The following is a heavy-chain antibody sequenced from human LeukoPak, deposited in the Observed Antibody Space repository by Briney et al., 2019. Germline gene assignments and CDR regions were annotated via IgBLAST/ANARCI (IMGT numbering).Heavy chain of an antibody. CDR3: TRDSSSWYEDWFDP. J-gene: IGHJ5*02. CDR1: GFTFSGSA. CDR2: IRSKANSYAT. V-gene: IGHV3-73*01. D-gene: IGHD6-13*01. Sequence: GGSLKLSCAASGFTFSGSAMHWVRQASGKGLEWVGRIRSKANSYATAYAASVKGRFTISRDDSKNTAYLQMNSPKTEDTAVYYCTRDSSSWYEDWFDPWGQGTLVTVSS.